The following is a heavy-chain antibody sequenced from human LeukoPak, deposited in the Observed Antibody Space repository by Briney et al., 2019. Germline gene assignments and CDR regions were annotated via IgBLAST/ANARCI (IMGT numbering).Heavy chain of an antibody. Sequence: SVNVSCKASGYTFTYRYLHWVRQAPGQALEWMGWITPFNGNTNYAQKFQDRVTITRDRSMSTAYMELSSLRSEDTAMYYCASHVDTAMVSYYYYGMDVWGQGTTVTVSS. V-gene: IGHV1-45*02. D-gene: IGHD5-18*01. CDR2: ITPFNGNT. J-gene: IGHJ6*02. CDR1: GYTFTYRY. CDR3: ASHVDTAMVSYYYYGMDV.